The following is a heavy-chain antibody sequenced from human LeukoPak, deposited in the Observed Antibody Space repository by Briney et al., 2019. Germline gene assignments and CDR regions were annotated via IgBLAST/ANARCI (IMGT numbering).Heavy chain of an antibody. J-gene: IGHJ4*02. CDR1: GGFISSYY. Sequence: SETLSLTCTVSGGFISSYYWSWIRQPPGKGLEWIAYIYYSGSTNYNPSLKSRVTMSVDTSKNQISLKLTSVTAADTAIYYCARTSPLSDYGHDNWGQGTLVTVSS. V-gene: IGHV4-59*01. CDR3: ARTSPLSDYGHDN. D-gene: IGHD4-17*01. CDR2: IYYSGST.